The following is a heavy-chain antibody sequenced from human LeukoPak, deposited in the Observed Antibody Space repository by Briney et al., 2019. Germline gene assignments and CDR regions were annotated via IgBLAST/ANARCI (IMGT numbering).Heavy chain of an antibody. J-gene: IGHJ4*02. CDR1: GFTFSSYG. Sequence: GGSLRLSCAASGFTFSSYGMNWVRQAPGKGLEWVSSISGSSSYIDYADSVKGRFTISRDNARKSLYLQMNSLRVEDTAVYYCARVEGSSGPKDYWRQGTLVTVSS. D-gene: IGHD6-19*01. CDR2: ISGSSSYI. V-gene: IGHV3-21*01. CDR3: ARVEGSSGPKDY.